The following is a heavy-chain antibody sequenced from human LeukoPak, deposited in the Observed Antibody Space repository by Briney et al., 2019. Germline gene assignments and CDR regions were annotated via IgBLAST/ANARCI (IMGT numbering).Heavy chain of an antibody. CDR2: ISYDGSNK. J-gene: IGHJ4*02. CDR1: GFTFSSYS. D-gene: IGHD6-13*01. V-gene: IGHV3-30*18. CDR3: AKEIVKYSSSWQHFDY. Sequence: GGSLRLSCAASGFTFSSYSMNWVRQAPGKGLEWVAVISYDGSNKYYADSVKGRFTISRDNSKNTLYLQMNSLRAEDTAVYYCAKEIVKYSSSWQHFDYWGQGTLVTVSS.